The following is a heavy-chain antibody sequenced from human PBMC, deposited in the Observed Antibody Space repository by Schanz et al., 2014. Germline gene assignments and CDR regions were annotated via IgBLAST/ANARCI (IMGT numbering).Heavy chain of an antibody. J-gene: IGHJ4*02. Sequence: VQLVESGGGVVQPGRSLRLSCAASGFTFSSYAMSWVRQAPGKGLEWVSYISSVGISKYYADSVKGRFTISRDNAKSSLFLQMNSLRAEDTAVYYCVREVGAAAGLAWGLDYWGRGTLVTVSS. D-gene: IGHD6-13*01. CDR2: ISSVGISK. CDR1: GFTFSSYA. CDR3: VREVGAAAGLAWGLDY. V-gene: IGHV3-21*05.